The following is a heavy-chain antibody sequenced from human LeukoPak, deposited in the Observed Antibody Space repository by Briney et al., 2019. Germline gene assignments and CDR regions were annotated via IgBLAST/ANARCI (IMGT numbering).Heavy chain of an antibody. CDR2: MNPNSGNT. Sequence: ASVTVSCKASGYTFTSYDINWVRQATGQGLEWMGWMNPNSGNTGYAQKFQGRVTMTRNTSISTAYMELSSLRSEDTAVYYCARMCSSWYFQIGVWFDPWGQGTLVTVSS. CDR1: GYTFTSYD. J-gene: IGHJ5*02. CDR3: ARMCSSWYFQIGVWFDP. V-gene: IGHV1-8*01. D-gene: IGHD6-13*01.